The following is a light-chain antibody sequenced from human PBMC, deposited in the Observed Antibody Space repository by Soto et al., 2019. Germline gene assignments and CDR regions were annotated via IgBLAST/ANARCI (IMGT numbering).Light chain of an antibody. CDR3: ISYTSTSTLV. J-gene: IGLJ1*01. Sequence: QSALTQPASVSGSPGQSITISCTGTSSDVGGYKYVSCYQQHPGTAPNLIIFEVSNRPSGVSTRLSGSTSGNTASLTISGIQAEDEADYYCISYTSTSTLVFGTGTKLTVL. CDR1: SSDVGGYKY. V-gene: IGLV2-14*01. CDR2: EVS.